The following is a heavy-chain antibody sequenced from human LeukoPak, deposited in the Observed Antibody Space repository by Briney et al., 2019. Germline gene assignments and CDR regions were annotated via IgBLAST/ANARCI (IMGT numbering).Heavy chain of an antibody. D-gene: IGHD3-10*01. J-gene: IGHJ3*02. V-gene: IGHV3-21*01. CDR3: AREPMGAAFDT. CDR2: ITRGGDNT. Sequence: GGSLRLSCAASGFTFSSYSMNWVRQAPGKGLEWVSSITRGGDNTYYADSVKGRFTISRDNAKNSLYLQMNSLRAEDMAVYYCAREPMGAAFDTWGQGTMVTVSS. CDR1: GFTFSSYS.